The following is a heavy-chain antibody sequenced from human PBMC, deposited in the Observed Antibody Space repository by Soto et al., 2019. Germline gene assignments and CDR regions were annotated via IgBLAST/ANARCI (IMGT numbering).Heavy chain of an antibody. V-gene: IGHV3-23*01. Sequence: PGGSLRLSCAASGFTFSSYAMSWVRQAPGKGLEWVSAISGSGGSTYYADSVKGRFTISRDNSKNTLYLQMNSLRAEDTAVYYCAKDREGVGAIGNWFDPWGQGTLVT. D-gene: IGHD1-26*01. CDR2: ISGSGGST. CDR1: GFTFSSYA. CDR3: AKDREGVGAIGNWFDP. J-gene: IGHJ5*02.